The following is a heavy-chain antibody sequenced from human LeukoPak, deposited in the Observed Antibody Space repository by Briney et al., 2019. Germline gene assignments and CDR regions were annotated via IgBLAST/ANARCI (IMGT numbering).Heavy chain of an antibody. V-gene: IGHV4-30-4*08. CDR3: AREPSYDSSGIDY. CDR1: GGSIINSDYY. CDR2: IYYSGST. J-gene: IGHJ4*02. D-gene: IGHD3-22*01. Sequence: SQTLSLTCTVSGGSIINSDYYWGWIRQPPGKGLEWIGYIYYSGSTYYNPSLKSRVTISVDTSKNQFSLKLSSVTAADTAVYYCAREPSYDSSGIDYWGQGTLVTVSS.